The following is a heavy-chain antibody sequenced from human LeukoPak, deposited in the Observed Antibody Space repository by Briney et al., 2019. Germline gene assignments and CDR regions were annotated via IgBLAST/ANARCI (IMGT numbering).Heavy chain of an antibody. CDR3: ARWLGSSGWYGLDGLDP. CDR2: ISAYNGNT. D-gene: IGHD6-19*01. CDR1: GYTFTSYG. V-gene: IGHV1-18*01. Sequence: PGASVKVSCKASGYTFTSYGISWVRQAPGQGLEWMGWISAYNGNTNYAQKLQGRVTMTTDTSTSTAYMELSSLRSEDTAVYYCARWLGSSGWYGLDGLDPWGQGTLVTVSS. J-gene: IGHJ5*02.